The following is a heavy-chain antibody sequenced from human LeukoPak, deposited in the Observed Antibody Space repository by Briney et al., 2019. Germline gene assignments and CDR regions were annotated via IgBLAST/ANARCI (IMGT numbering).Heavy chain of an antibody. V-gene: IGHV3-48*03. CDR2: ISSSGSTI. Sequence: QPGGSLRLSCAASGFTFSSYEMNWVRQAPGKGLEWVSYISSSGSTIYYADSVKGRFTISRDNAKNSLYLQMNSLRAEDTAVYYCASAPPNGYNWNEVYFDYWGQGTLVTVSS. J-gene: IGHJ4*02. D-gene: IGHD1-20*01. CDR1: GFTFSSYE. CDR3: ASAPPNGYNWNEVYFDY.